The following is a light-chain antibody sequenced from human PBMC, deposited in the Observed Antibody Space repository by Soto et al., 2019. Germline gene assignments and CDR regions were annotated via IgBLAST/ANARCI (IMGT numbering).Light chain of an antibody. CDR2: GAF. Sequence: DIQITQSPSTLSSSVVDRFTIICRASQSISTQLARYQQKPGKAPKLLISGAFSLESGVPSRFSGSASGTEFTLTISSLQPDDFATYYCQQYYTYSTFGQGTKVDIK. CDR1: QSISTQ. J-gene: IGKJ1*01. CDR3: QQYYTYST. V-gene: IGKV1-5*02.